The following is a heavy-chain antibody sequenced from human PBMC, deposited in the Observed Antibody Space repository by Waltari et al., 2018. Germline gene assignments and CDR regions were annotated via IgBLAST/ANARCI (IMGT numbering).Heavy chain of an antibody. Sequence: QVQLVQSGAEVKKPGSSVKVSCKASGGTFSSYAISWVRQAPGQGLEWMGGIIPICDTANYAQKFQGRVTMTADESTSTAYMELSSLRSEDTAVYYCARDQLIEMATSTAYYYGMDVWGQGTTVTVSS. V-gene: IGHV1-69*13. CDR2: IIPICDTA. D-gene: IGHD5-12*01. J-gene: IGHJ6*02. CDR1: GGTFSSYA. CDR3: ARDQLIEMATSTAYYYGMDV.